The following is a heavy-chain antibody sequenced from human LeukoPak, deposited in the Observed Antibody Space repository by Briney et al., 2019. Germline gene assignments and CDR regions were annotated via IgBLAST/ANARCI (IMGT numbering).Heavy chain of an antibody. CDR3: ARRGSSSWRPIGWFDP. Sequence: SETLSLTCTVSGGSISSSSYYWGWLRHPPGKGVEWIGRIYYSGSTYDNPSLKSRVTISVDTSKNQFSLKLSSVTAADTAVYYCARRGSSSWRPIGWFDPWGQGTLVTVSS. CDR1: GGSISSSSYY. CDR2: IYYSGST. D-gene: IGHD6-13*01. V-gene: IGHV4-39*01. J-gene: IGHJ5*02.